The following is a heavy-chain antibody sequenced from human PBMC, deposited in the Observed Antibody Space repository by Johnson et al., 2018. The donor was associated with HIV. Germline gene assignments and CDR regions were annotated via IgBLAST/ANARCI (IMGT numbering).Heavy chain of an antibody. V-gene: IGHV3-23*04. D-gene: IGHD2-21*01. J-gene: IGHJ3*02. CDR3: ARGGGCGGDCYSGFDAFDI. Sequence: VQVVESGGGLVQPGRSLRLSCAASGFTFDDYGMSWVRQAPGKGLEWVSAISGSGGSTYYADSVKGRFTISRDNSKNSLYLQMNSLTTEDTAAYYCARGGGCGGDCYSGFDAFDIWGQGTMVTVS. CDR1: GFTFDDYG. CDR2: ISGSGGST.